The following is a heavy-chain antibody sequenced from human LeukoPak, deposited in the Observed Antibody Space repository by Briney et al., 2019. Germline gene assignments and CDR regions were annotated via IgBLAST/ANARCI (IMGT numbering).Heavy chain of an antibody. D-gene: IGHD3-10*01. CDR1: GFTFSNAW. CDR2: IKNSAGTGKT. Sequence: GGSLRLSCAASGFTFSNAWMSWVRQAPGKGLEWVGRIKNSAGTGKTHYAAPVKGRFTISRDDSRNTLYLQMNSLKTEDTAVYYCTTGITMVRGVILLIDYWGQGTLVTVSS. CDR3: TTGITMVRGVILLIDY. V-gene: IGHV3-15*01. J-gene: IGHJ4*02.